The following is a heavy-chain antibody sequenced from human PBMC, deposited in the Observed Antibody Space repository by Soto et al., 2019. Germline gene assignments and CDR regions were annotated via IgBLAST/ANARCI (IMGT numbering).Heavy chain of an antibody. Sequence: EVQLLESGGGLVQPGGSLRLSCAASGFTFSSYAMSWVLQAPGKGLEWVSAISGSGGSTYYADSVKGRFTISRDNSKNTLDLQMNSLRAEDTAVHYCAKGDGYCSGTSCYGGGYYFDYWGQGTLVTVSS. D-gene: IGHD2-2*01. V-gene: IGHV3-23*01. J-gene: IGHJ4*02. CDR2: ISGSGGST. CDR3: AKGDGYCSGTSCYGGGYYFDY. CDR1: GFTFSSYA.